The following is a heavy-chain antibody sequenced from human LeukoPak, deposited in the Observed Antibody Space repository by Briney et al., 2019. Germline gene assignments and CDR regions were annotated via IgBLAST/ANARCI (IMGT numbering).Heavy chain of an antibody. D-gene: IGHD3-3*02. V-gene: IGHV4-39*01. CDR2: IYYSGST. J-gene: IGHJ2*01. CDR3: ARMSIWYFDL. Sequence: PSETLSLTCTVSGGSISSSSYYWGWIRQPPGKGLEWIGSIYYSGSTYYNPSLKSRVTISVDTSKNQFSLKLSSVTAADTAVYHCARMSIWYFDLWGRGTLVTVSS. CDR1: GGSISSSSYY.